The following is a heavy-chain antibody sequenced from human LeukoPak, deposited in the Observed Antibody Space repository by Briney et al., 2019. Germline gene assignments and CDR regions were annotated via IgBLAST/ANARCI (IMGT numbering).Heavy chain of an antibody. CDR1: GYSFSSYG. V-gene: IGHV1-18*01. D-gene: IGHD1-7*01. CDR3: ARDPRITGTTAYYFDY. CDR2: INTYNGHT. J-gene: IGHJ4*02. Sequence: ASVKVSCKASGYSFSSYGFSWVRQAPGQGLEWMGWINTYNGHTNYTQTLQGRVTMTTDTSTSTAYMELRNLRPDDTAVYFCARDPRITGTTAYYFDYWGQETLVTVSS.